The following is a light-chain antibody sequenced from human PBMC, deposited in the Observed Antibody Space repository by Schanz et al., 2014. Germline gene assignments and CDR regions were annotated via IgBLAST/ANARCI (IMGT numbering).Light chain of an antibody. Sequence: DIQMTQSPSSLSASVGDRVTITCRASQSISSYLNWYQQKPGKAPKLLIYAASSLQSGVPSRFSCSGSGTDFTLTISSLQPDDFATYYCQQYNSYPYTFGQGTKLFIK. J-gene: IGKJ2*01. CDR3: QQYNSYPYT. V-gene: IGKV1-39*01. CDR2: AAS. CDR1: QSISSY.